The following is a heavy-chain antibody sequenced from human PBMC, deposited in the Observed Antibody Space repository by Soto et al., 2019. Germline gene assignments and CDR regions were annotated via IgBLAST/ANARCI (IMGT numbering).Heavy chain of an antibody. CDR1: GDSINSDKYY. CDR3: ARLEGLATISYYFDF. V-gene: IGHV4-39*01. D-gene: IGHD3-9*01. CDR2: IYYRGYT. Sequence: SETLSLTCSVSGDSINSDKYYWGWIRQPPGKGLEWIGSIYYRGYTYYNPSLQTRVTIFLDKSKSQFSLKLNSVTAADSAVYFCARLEGLATISYYFDFWGQGAQVTVSS. J-gene: IGHJ4*02.